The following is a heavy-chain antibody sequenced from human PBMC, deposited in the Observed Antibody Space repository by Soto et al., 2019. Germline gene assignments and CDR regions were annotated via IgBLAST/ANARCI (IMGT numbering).Heavy chain of an antibody. CDR3: ARGGYCNSTSCYRYVMDV. V-gene: IGHV3-30-3*01. Sequence: QVQLVESGGGEVQPGRSLRLSCAASGFTFSSYAMHWVRQAPGKGLEWVAVMSYDGTNKYYADSVKGRFTISRDSSKNTLNLQMNSLRAEDTAVYYCARGGYCNSTSCYRYVMDVWCQGTTVTVSS. D-gene: IGHD2-2*03. J-gene: IGHJ6*02. CDR2: MSYDGTNK. CDR1: GFTFSSYA.